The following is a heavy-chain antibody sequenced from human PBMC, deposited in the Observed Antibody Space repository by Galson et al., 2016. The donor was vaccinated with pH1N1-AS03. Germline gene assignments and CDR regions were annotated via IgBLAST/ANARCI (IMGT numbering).Heavy chain of an antibody. CDR1: GGSMSGYY. Sequence: SETLSLTCTVSGGSMSGYYWSWIRQSPERGLEWIGCVYYSGTPTYNPSLKSQVTISVDTSKNQFSLKLSSVTAADTAVYFCARPGSNGWYYFDSWGQGALVTVSS. J-gene: IGHJ4*02. CDR2: VYYSGTP. CDR3: ARPGSNGWYYFDS. V-gene: IGHV4-59*01. D-gene: IGHD6-19*01.